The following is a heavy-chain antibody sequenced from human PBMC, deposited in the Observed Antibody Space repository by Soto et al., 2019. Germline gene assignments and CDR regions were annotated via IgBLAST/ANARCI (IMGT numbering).Heavy chain of an antibody. J-gene: IGHJ6*02. D-gene: IGHD5-12*01. V-gene: IGHV4-31*03. CDR1: GGSISSGGYY. CDR2: IYYSGST. CDR3: ARVPDIMATGAYYYYGMDV. Sequence: SETLSLTCTVSGGSISSGGYYWSWIRQHPGKGLEWIGYIYYSGSTYYNPSLKSRVTISVDTSKNQFSLKLSSVTAADTAVYYCARVPDIMATGAYYYYGMDVWGQGTTVTVSS.